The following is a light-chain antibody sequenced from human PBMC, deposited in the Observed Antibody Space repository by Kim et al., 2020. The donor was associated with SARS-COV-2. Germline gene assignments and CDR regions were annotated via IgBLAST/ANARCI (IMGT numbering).Light chain of an antibody. Sequence: VTPKERVTIPCRASESIGSNLHWYQRKSDQSPKLLIKYASQSFSGVPSRFSGSGSGTEFTLTINSLEVEDAATYFCHQSVSFPLTFGGGTKVDIK. CDR2: YAS. CDR3: HQSVSFPLT. CDR1: ESIGSN. V-gene: IGKV6-21*01. J-gene: IGKJ4*01.